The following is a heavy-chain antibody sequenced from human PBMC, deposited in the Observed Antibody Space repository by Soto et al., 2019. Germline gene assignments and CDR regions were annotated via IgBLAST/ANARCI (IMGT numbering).Heavy chain of an antibody. Sequence: GGSLRLSCAASGFTVSGNYMTWVRQAPGKGLEWVSILYSGGPTYYADSVKGRFTISRDNSKNTLYLQMNSLRAEDTAVYYCAREGPFAFDIWGQGTMVTVSS. J-gene: IGHJ3*02. CDR3: AREGPFAFDI. CDR2: LYSGGPT. V-gene: IGHV3-53*05. CDR1: GFTVSGNY.